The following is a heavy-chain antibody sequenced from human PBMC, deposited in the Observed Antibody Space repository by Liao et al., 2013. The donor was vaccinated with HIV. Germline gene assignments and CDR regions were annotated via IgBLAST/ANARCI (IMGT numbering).Heavy chain of an antibody. CDR3: ARGYYYDSSGYYYLSLFDY. J-gene: IGHJ4*02. CDR1: GGSISNTNYQ. V-gene: IGHV4-39*07. CDR2: INHSGST. Sequence: QLQLQESGPGLVKPSETLSLTCTVSGGSISNTNYQWGWIRQPPGKGLEWVGEINHSGSTKYNPSLKSRVTISVDTSKNQFSLQLSSVTAADTAVYYCARGYYYDSSGYYYLSLFDYWGQGTLVTVSS. D-gene: IGHD3-22*01.